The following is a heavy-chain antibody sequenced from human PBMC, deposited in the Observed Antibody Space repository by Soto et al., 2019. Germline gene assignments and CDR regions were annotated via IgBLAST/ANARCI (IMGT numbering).Heavy chain of an antibody. V-gene: IGHV4-39*01. Sequence: SETLSLTCTVSGGSISSSSYYWGWIRQPPGKGLEWIGSIYYSGSTYYNPSLKSRVTISVDTSKNQFSLKLSSVTAADTAVYYCARLLAGPFDYWGQGTLVTVSS. CDR3: ARLLAGPFDY. D-gene: IGHD6-19*01. CDR1: GGSISSSSYY. CDR2: IYYSGST. J-gene: IGHJ4*02.